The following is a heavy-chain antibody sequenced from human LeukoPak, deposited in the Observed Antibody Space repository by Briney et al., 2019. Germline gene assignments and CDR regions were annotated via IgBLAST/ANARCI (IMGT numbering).Heavy chain of an antibody. CDR1: GFTFSNAW. D-gene: IGHD3-10*01. V-gene: IGHV3-15*01. Sequence: PLGSQICSSAASGFTFSNAWTSWVRQAPGKGLEWVGRIKSKTDGGTTNYMDPLRTTFFISRDDSKYTLYPQMNSLKTEDTAVYYCTALSYASGSMDVLG. J-gene: IGHJ6*02. CDR2: IKSKTDGGTT. CDR3: TALSYASGSMDV.